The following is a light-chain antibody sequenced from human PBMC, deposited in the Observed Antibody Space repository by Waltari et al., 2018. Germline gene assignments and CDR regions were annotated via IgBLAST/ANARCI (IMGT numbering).Light chain of an antibody. V-gene: IGKV2-28*01. J-gene: IGKJ4*01. CDR3: MQAVQVPLT. CDR2: YVS. CDR1: SLLHGNGHTY. Sequence: SLLHGNGHTYLDWYLQKPGQSPQLLISYVSNRASGVPDRFSGSGSGTDFTLKISRVEAEDVGIYYCMQAVQVPLTFGGGTKVEIK.